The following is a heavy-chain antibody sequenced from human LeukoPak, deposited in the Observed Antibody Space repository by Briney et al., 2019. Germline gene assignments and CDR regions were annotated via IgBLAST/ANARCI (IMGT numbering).Heavy chain of an antibody. J-gene: IGHJ6*02. CDR2: IWYDGSNK. CDR3: ARGMRGYYYGMDV. CDR1: GFTFSSYG. Sequence: PGRSLRLSCAASGFTFSSYGMHWVRQAPGKGLEWVAVIWYDGSNKYYADSVKGRFPISRDNSKNTLYLQMNSLRAEDTAVYYCARGMRGYYYGMDVWGQGTTVTVSS. V-gene: IGHV3-33*01.